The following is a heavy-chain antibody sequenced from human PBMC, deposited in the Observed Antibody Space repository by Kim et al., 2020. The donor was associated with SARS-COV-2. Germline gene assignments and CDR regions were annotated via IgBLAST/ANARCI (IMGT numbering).Heavy chain of an antibody. CDR3: ARVGRKEHAFDI. V-gene: IGHV1-8*01. J-gene: IGHJ3*02. CDR2: MNPNSGNT. CDR1: GYTFTSYD. Sequence: ASVKVSCKASGYTFTSYDINWVRQATGQGLEWMGWMNPNSGNTGYAQKFQGRVTMTRNTSISTAYMELSSLRSEDTAVYYCARVGRKEHAFDIWGQGTMVTVSS.